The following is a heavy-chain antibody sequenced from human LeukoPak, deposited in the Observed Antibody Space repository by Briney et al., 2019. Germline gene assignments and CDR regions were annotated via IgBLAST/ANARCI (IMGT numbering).Heavy chain of an antibody. J-gene: IGHJ3*02. V-gene: IGHV3-23*01. Sequence: GESLKISCKGSGYTFTTYWIGWVRQVPGKGLEWVSTSRGSGGITYYADSVKGRFTISRDQSKNTLYLQMNSLRVEDTAVYYCAKGYADYGADAFDIWGQGTLVTVSS. CDR3: AKGYADYGADAFDI. CDR1: GYTFTTYW. D-gene: IGHD4-17*01. CDR2: SRGSGGIT.